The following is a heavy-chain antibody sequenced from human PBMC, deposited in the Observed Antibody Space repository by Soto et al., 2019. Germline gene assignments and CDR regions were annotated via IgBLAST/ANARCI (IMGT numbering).Heavy chain of an antibody. V-gene: IGHV4-4*02. J-gene: IGHJ5*02. CDR2: IYHSGDT. CDR1: GASVNTDTW. CDR3: ARVTQKIASVGSFDT. D-gene: IGHD3-10*01. Sequence: LQLQESGPGLVKPSGTLSLSCDVSGASVNTDTWWGWVRQSPGKGLEWIGEIYHSGDTNYNTSLKSRISMSIDKSTNQFSLRLTSVTAADTAVFFCARVTQKIASVGSFDTWGQGILVTVSS.